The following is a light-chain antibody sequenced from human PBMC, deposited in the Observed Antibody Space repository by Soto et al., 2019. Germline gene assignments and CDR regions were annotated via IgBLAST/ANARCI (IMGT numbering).Light chain of an antibody. CDR1: QSILSSSNNENY. Sequence: DIVMTQSPDSLAVSLGERATINCKSSQSILSSSNNENYLAWYQQKPGQPPKLLIYWASTRESGVPDRFSGSGSGTDFTLTITTLQAEDVAVYYCQQSYGIPYTFGQGTKLEI. J-gene: IGKJ2*01. CDR3: QQSYGIPYT. CDR2: WAS. V-gene: IGKV4-1*01.